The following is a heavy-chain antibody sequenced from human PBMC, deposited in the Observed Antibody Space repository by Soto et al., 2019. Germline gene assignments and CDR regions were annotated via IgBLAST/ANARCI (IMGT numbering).Heavy chain of an antibody. D-gene: IGHD3-22*01. CDR3: ARHASPSSWDSSGYYHDY. CDR2: VSGSGGLT. Sequence: GGSLRLSCTASAFTFSHFAMAWVRQIPGKGLQWVSGVSGSGGLTYHTESVKGRFTISRDNSKSTLYLQMDDLRAEDTAVYYCARHASPSSWDSSGYYHDYWGQGALVTVSS. CDR1: AFTFSHFA. V-gene: IGHV3-23*01. J-gene: IGHJ4*02.